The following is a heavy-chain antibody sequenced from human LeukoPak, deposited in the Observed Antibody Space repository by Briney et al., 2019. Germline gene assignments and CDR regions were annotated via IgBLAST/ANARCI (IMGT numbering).Heavy chain of an antibody. CDR1: GGSISTSSYY. Sequence: SETLSLTCTVSGGSISTSSYYWGWIRQSPGKGLEWIGSIYYSGNTYYNPSLKSRVTISVDTSKNQFSLKLSSVTAADTAVYYCARDPIPGYWGQGTLVTVSS. J-gene: IGHJ4*02. D-gene: IGHD2-21*01. CDR2: IYYSGNT. V-gene: IGHV4-39*07. CDR3: ARDPIPGY.